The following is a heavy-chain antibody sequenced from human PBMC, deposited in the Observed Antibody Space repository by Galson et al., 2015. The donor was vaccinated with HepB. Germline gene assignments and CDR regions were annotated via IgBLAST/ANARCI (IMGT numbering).Heavy chain of an antibody. CDR3: AKSMAARPGSFDY. J-gene: IGHJ4*02. V-gene: IGHV3-23*03. D-gene: IGHD6-6*01. CDR1: GFTFSSQT. CDR2: NYSGGST. Sequence: SLRLSCAASGFTFSSQTMNWVRQAPGKGLEWVSVNYSGGSTYYADSVKGRFTVSRDNSKNTLYLQMNTLRAEDTAVYYCAKSMAARPGSFDYWGQGTLVTVSS.